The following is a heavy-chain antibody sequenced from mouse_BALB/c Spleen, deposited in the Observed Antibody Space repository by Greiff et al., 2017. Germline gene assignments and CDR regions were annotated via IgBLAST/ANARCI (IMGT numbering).Heavy chain of an antibody. V-gene: IGHV5-4*02. D-gene: IGHD1-2*01. J-gene: IGHJ2*01. Sequence: EVKLVESGGGLVKPGGSLKLSCAASGFTFSDYYMYWVRQTPEKRLEWVATISDGGSYTYYPDSVKGRFTISRDNAKNNLYLQMSSLKSEDTAMYYCASHYYDYWGQGTTLTVSS. CDR1: GFTFSDYY. CDR2: ISDGGSYT. CDR3: ASHYYDY.